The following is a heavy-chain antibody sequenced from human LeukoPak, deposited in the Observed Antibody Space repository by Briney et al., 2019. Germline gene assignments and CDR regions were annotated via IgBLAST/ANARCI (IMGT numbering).Heavy chain of an antibody. J-gene: IGHJ4*02. CDR3: ARKMVYEYYFDY. CDR1: GGSISSGGYS. D-gene: IGHD2-8*01. V-gene: IGHV4-31*03. Sequence: PSETLSLTCTVSGGSISSGGYSWSWIRQRPGKGLEWIGYIYYSGSTYYNPSLKSRVTISVDTSKNQFSLKLSSVTAADTAVYYCARKMVYEYYFDYWGQGTLVTVSS. CDR2: IYYSGST.